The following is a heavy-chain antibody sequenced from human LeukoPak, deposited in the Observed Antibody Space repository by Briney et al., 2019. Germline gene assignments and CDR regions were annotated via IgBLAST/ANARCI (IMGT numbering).Heavy chain of an antibody. CDR3: AKTEAPAAIRAGSDY. Sequence: GGSLRLSCAASGFTFSNYGMSWVRQAPGKGLEWVSTISGSGSAAYNAGSVKGRFTTSRDNSNNTLYLQMNSLRAEDTAVYYCAKTEAPAAIRAGSDYWGQGTLVTVSS. CDR2: ISGSGSAA. J-gene: IGHJ4*02. CDR1: GFTFSNYG. D-gene: IGHD2-2*02. V-gene: IGHV3-23*01.